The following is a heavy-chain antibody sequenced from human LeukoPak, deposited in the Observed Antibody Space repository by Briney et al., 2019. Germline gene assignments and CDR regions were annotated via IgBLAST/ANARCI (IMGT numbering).Heavy chain of an antibody. CDR3: ARGEAMAPDYFDY. Sequence: SETLSLTCTVSGGSISSSSYYWGWIRQPPGKGLEWIGSIYYSGSTYYNPSLKSRVTISVDTSKNQFSLKLSSVTAADTAVYYCARGEAMAPDYFDYWGQGTLVTVSS. CDR2: IYYSGST. V-gene: IGHV4-39*01. D-gene: IGHD5-18*01. J-gene: IGHJ4*02. CDR1: GGSISSSSYY.